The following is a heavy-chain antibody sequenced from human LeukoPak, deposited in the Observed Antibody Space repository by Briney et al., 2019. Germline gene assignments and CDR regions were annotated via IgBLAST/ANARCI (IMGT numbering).Heavy chain of an antibody. J-gene: IGHJ6*03. CDR1: GFTFSSYA. V-gene: IGHV3-30*01. Sequence: GGSLRLSCAASGFTFSSYAMHWVRQTPGKGLEWVAVISYDGCNKYYADSVKGRFTISRDNSKNTLYLQMNSLRAEDTAVYYCARDQILEWFSGIYYYYYYMDVWGKGTTVTVSS. D-gene: IGHD3-3*01. CDR3: ARDQILEWFSGIYYYYYYMDV. CDR2: ISYDGCNK.